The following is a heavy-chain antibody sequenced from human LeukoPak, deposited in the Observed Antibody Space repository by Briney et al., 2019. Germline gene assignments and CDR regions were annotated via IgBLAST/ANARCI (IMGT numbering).Heavy chain of an antibody. J-gene: IGHJ4*02. Sequence: MSSETLSLTCTVSGGSISSSSYYWGWIRQPPGKGLEWIGEINHSGSTNYNPSLKSRVTISVDTSKNQFSLKLSSVTAADTAVYYCARRSYYDFWSGYYSHYFDYWGQGTLVTVSS. CDR1: GGSISSSSYY. CDR3: ARRSYYDFWSGYYSHYFDY. CDR2: INHSGST. V-gene: IGHV4-39*07. D-gene: IGHD3-3*01.